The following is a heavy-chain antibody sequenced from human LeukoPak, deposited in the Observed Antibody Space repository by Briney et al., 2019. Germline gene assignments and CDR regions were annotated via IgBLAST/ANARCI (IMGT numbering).Heavy chain of an antibody. CDR3: ARAHGVAVAALYYYYGMDV. D-gene: IGHD2-15*01. CDR2: INHSGST. J-gene: IGHJ6*02. Sequence: SETLSLTCAVYGGSFSGYYWSWIRQPPGKGLEWIGEINHSGSTNYNPSLKSRVTISVDTSKNQFSLKLSSVTAADTAVYYCARAHGVAVAALYYYYGMDVWGQGTTVTVSS. V-gene: IGHV4-34*01. CDR1: GGSFSGYY.